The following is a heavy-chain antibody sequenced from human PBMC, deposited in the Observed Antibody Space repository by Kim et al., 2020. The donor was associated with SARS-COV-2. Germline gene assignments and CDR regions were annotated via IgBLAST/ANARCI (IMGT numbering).Heavy chain of an antibody. CDR3: ARDAVAGIEYFQH. J-gene: IGHJ1*01. V-gene: IGHV3-33*01. CDR2: IWYDGSNK. Sequence: GGSLRLSCAASGFTFSSYGMHWVRQAPGKGLEWVAVIWYDGSNKYYADSVKGRFTISRDNSKNTLYLQMNSLRAEDTAVYYCARDAVAGIEYFQHWGQGTLVTVSS. CDR1: GFTFSSYG. D-gene: IGHD6-19*01.